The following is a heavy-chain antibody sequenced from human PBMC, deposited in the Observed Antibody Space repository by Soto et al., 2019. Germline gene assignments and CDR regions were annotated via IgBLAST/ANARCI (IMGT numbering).Heavy chain of an antibody. CDR2: VSFSGTT. V-gene: IGHV4-39*01. D-gene: IGHD3-10*01. CDR3: TSKFGQLLADAFDI. CDR1: GGSISSSSYY. Sequence: SETMSLTCTVSGGSISSSSYYWGWIRQPPGKGLERIGSVSFSGTTYSSPSLKSRVTTSIDTSKNQFSLRLSSVTAADTAVYYCTSKFGQLLADAFDIWGQGTMVTVS. J-gene: IGHJ3*02.